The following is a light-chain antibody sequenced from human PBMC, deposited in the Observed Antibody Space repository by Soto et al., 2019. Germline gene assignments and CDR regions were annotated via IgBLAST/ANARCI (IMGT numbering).Light chain of an antibody. J-gene: IGKJ2*01. CDR1: QTVISDY. V-gene: IGKV3-20*01. Sequence: EIVLTQSPGTLTLSPGERATLSCRVSQTVISDYLAWYQHKPGQSPRLLIYGASHRATGVPDRFTGSGSGTDFTLTISRLEPEDFAVYYCQQYGGAPYTFGQGTQLEIK. CDR3: QQYGGAPYT. CDR2: GAS.